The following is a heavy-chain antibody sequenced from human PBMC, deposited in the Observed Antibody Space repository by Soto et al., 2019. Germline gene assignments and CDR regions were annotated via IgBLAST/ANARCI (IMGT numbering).Heavy chain of an antibody. CDR1: GFTFSTYW. J-gene: IGHJ4*02. CDR2: INSDGSST. V-gene: IGHV3-74*01. D-gene: IGHD2-15*01. CDR3: ASELRVPYCSGGSCYSAFDY. Sequence: GGSLRLSCAASGFTFSTYWMHWVRQVPGEGLVWVSRINSDGSSTDYADSVKGRFTISRDNAKNTLYLQMNTLRAEDTAVYYCASELRVPYCSGGSCYSAFDYWGQGTLVTVSS.